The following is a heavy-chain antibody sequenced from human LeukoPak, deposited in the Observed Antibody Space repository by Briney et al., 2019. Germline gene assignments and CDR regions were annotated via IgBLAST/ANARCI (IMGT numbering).Heavy chain of an antibody. V-gene: IGHV4-34*01. Sequence: SETLSLTCAVYGGSFSGYYWSWIRQPPGKGLEWIGETNHSGSTNYNPSLKSRVTISVDTSKNQFSLKLSSVTAADTAVYYCARDRPAGNTGHSHDYWGQGTLVTVSS. CDR2: TNHSGST. D-gene: IGHD6-13*01. CDR3: ARDRPAGNTGHSHDY. J-gene: IGHJ4*02. CDR1: GGSFSGYY.